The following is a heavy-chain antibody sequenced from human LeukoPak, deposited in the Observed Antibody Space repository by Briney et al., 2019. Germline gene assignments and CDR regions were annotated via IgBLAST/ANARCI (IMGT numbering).Heavy chain of an antibody. CDR3: ARHNSGSMTSWFDP. D-gene: IGHD1-26*01. Sequence: SETLSLTCTVSGGSISSSSYYWGWIRQPPGKGLEWIGSIYYSGSTYYNPSLKSRVTISVDTSKNQFSLKLSSVTAADTAVYYCARHNSGSMTSWFDPWGQGTLVTVSS. J-gene: IGHJ5*02. V-gene: IGHV4-39*01. CDR2: IYYSGST. CDR1: GGSISSSSYY.